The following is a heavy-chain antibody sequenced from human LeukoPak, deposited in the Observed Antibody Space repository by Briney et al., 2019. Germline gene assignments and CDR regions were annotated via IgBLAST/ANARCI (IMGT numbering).Heavy chain of an antibody. J-gene: IGHJ5*02. V-gene: IGHV4-59*13. CDR3: AREVVDYYGSGSYNWFDP. CDR1: CCSLSKYY. D-gene: IGHD3-10*01. Sequence: ETLSLTCTFSCCSLSKYYLGLVRPPPGEGLELVWYIHYSGSTNYNPSLKSRVTISVDTSKNQFSLKLSSVTAADTAVYYCAREVVDYYGSGSYNWFDPWGQGTLVTVSS. CDR2: IHYSGST.